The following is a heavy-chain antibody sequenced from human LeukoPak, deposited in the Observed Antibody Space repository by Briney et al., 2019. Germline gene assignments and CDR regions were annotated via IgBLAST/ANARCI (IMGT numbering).Heavy chain of an antibody. CDR1: GFTSSSYN. CDR2: ISSSSSTI. J-gene: IGHJ6*02. Sequence: GGSLRLSCAASGFTSSSYNMNWVRQAPGKGLEWVSYISSSSSTIYYADSVKGRFTISRDNAKNSLYLQMNSLRAEDTAVYYCARDRRYCSSTSCNGYYYGMDVWGQGTTVTVSS. D-gene: IGHD2-2*01. V-gene: IGHV3-48*01. CDR3: ARDRRYCSSTSCNGYYYGMDV.